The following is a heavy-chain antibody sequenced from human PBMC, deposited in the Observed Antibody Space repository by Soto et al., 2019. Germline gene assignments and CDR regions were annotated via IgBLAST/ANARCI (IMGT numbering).Heavy chain of an antibody. Sequence: SETLSLTCAVSGGSISSGTYSWSWIRQPPGKGLEWIGHISHSGSTSYHPSLRGRVTISLDRSRNQFSLKVSSVTAADTAMYFCARVRGQWLLDYWGQGILVSVSS. CDR3: ARVRGQWLLDY. V-gene: IGHV4-30-2*01. CDR2: ISHSGST. D-gene: IGHD5-12*01. CDR1: GGSISSGTYS. J-gene: IGHJ4*02.